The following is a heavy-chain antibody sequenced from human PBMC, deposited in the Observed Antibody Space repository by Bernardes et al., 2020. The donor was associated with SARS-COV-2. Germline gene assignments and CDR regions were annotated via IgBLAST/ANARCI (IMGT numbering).Heavy chain of an antibody. CDR2: ISSSSSYT. J-gene: IGHJ4*02. Sequence: GGSLRLSCAASGFDFMDYYMTWIRQAPGKGLEWISYISSSSSYTNYADSVKGRFTISRDNAKNSLYLQMNSLRAEDTAVYYCASNSFPYRDYHAGEFYYFDYWGQGTLVTVSS. CDR3: ASNSFPYRDYHAGEFYYFDY. V-gene: IGHV3-11*06. CDR1: GFDFMDYY. D-gene: IGHD4-17*01.